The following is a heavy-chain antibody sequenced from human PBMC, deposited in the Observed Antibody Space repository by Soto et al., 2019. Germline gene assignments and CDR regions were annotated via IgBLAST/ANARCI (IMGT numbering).Heavy chain of an antibody. CDR2: ISTYNHYT. CDR1: DYSLTGYG. Sequence: GASVKVSCKAYDYSLTGYGITWVRQAPGQGLEWVGWISTYNHYTYYAQKLQGRVTMTTDTSTSTAYMELRSLRSDDTAVYYCARLNYDFWSGSYYYTMDVWGQGTTVTVSS. J-gene: IGHJ6*02. D-gene: IGHD3-3*01. CDR3: ARLNYDFWSGSYYYTMDV. V-gene: IGHV1-18*01.